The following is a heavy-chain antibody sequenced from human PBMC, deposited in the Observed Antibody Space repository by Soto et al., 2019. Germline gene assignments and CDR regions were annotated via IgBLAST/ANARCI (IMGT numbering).Heavy chain of an antibody. J-gene: IGHJ3*02. Sequence: ASVKVSCKASGYTFTSYYMHWVRQAPGQGLEWLGVINPSGGSTSYAQKFQGRVTITADKSTSTAYMELSSLRSEDTAVYYCARDGPIAARDDAFDIWGQGTMVTVSS. CDR1: GYTFTSYY. CDR3: ARDGPIAARDDAFDI. CDR2: INPSGGST. D-gene: IGHD6-6*01. V-gene: IGHV1-46*01.